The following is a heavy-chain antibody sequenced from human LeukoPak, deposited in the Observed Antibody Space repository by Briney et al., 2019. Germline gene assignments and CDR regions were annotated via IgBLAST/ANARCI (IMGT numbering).Heavy chain of an antibody. CDR3: ARQSYNPDAFDI. Sequence: PSETLSLTCTVSGGSKSSNNYYWGWIRQPPGKGLEWIGNIYYSGSTYYNPSLKSRVTISVDTSKNQFSLKLSSVTAADTAVYYCARQSYNPDAFDIWGQGTMVTVSS. V-gene: IGHV4-39*01. CDR1: GGSKSSNNYY. J-gene: IGHJ3*02. D-gene: IGHD1-14*01. CDR2: IYYSGST.